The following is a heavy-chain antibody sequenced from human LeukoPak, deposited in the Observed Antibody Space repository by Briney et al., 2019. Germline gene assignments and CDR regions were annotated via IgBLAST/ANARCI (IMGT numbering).Heavy chain of an antibody. CDR2: IIPILGIA. D-gene: IGHD4-17*01. J-gene: IGHJ6*02. V-gene: IGHV1-69*04. CDR3: ARDRTVTGYYYYYGMDV. CDR1: GGTFSSYA. Sequence: SVKVSCKASGGTFSSYAIGWVRQAPGQGLEWMGRIIPILGIANYAQKFQGRVTITADKSTSTAYMELSSLRSEDTAVYYCARDRTVTGYYYYYGMDVWGQGTTVTVSS.